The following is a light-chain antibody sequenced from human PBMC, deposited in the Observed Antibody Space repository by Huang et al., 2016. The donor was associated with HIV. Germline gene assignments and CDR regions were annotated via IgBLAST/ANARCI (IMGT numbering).Light chain of an antibody. CDR3: QQTKTSPYT. V-gene: IGKV1-12*01. CDR1: QGVGTW. CDR2: GAS. J-gene: IGKJ2*01. Sequence: DIQVTQAPSFLSASVGDRVTITCRASQGVGTWLAWYQQRPGAPPNLLIHGASSLQSGVPSRFSGGGSGRDFTLTINNLQPEDFATYYCQQTKTSPYTFAQGTKLDI.